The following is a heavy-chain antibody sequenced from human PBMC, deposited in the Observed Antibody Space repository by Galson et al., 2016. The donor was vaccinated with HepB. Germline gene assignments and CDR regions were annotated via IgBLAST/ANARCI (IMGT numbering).Heavy chain of an antibody. CDR1: GFSFSIYA. V-gene: IGHV3-48*01. CDR2: IDNDGGAI. D-gene: IGHD3-3*02. Sequence: SLRLSCAASGFSFSIYAMNWVRQAPGKGLEWISYIDNDGGAIYYADSVEGRFAISRDNARDSLYLHMNSLSAEDTAVYYCAQAFHLGSWGQGTLVTVSS. J-gene: IGHJ5*02. CDR3: AQAFHLGS.